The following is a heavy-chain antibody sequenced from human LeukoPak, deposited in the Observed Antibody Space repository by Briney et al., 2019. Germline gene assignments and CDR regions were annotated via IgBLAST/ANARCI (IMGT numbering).Heavy chain of an antibody. D-gene: IGHD6-6*01. CDR2: ISYDGSNK. J-gene: IGHJ1*01. CDR1: GFTFSSYG. CDR3: AKGVAIAARRGPPQH. Sequence: PGGSLRLSCAASGFTFSSYGMHWVRQAPGKGLEWVAVISYDGSNKYYADSVKGRFTISRDNSKNTLYRQMNSLRAEDTAVYYCAKGVAIAARRGPPQHWGQGTLVTVSS. V-gene: IGHV3-30*18.